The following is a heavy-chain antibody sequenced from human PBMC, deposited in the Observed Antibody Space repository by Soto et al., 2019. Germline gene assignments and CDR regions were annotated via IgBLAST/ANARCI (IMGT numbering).Heavy chain of an antibody. Sequence: SVKVSCKASGGNFSSYAISWVRQAPGQGLEWMGGIIPIFGTANYAQKFQGRVTITADESTSTAYMELSSLRSEDTAVYYCAGSPYGDYVTFDYWGQGTLVTVSS. CDR1: GGNFSSYA. D-gene: IGHD4-17*01. J-gene: IGHJ4*02. V-gene: IGHV1-69*13. CDR2: IIPIFGTA. CDR3: AGSPYGDYVTFDY.